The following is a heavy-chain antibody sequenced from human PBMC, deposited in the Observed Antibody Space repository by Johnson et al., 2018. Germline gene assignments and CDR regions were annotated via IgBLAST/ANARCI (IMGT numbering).Heavy chain of an antibody. CDR2: IYYSGST. J-gene: IGHJ3*02. CDR1: GGSISSSSYY. Sequence: QVQLQESGPGLVKPSETLSLTCTVSGGSISSSSYYWGWIRQPPGKGLEWIGSIYYSGSTYYNPSLKSRVTISVDTSKNQFSLKLSSVTAADTAGYYCAGEAHRVVVINSFDAFDIWGQGTMVTVSS. V-gene: IGHV4-39*07. D-gene: IGHD3-22*01. CDR3: AGEAHRVVVINSFDAFDI.